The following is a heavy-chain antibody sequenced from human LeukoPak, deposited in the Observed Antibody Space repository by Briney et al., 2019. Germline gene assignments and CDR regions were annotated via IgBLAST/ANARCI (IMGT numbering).Heavy chain of an antibody. CDR1: GFTVSSNY. CDR3: AKDAHWILFDD. CDR2: IYSGGST. J-gene: IGHJ4*02. D-gene: IGHD2-2*03. Sequence: GGSLRLSCAASGFTVSSNYMSWVRQAPGKGLEWVSVIYSGGSTYHADSVKGRFTISRDNSKNTLYFQMNSLRDEDTAVYYCAKDAHWILFDDWGQGTLVTVSS. V-gene: IGHV3-66*01.